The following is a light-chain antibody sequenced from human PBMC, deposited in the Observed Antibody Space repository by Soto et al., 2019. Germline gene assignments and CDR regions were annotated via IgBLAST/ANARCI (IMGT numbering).Light chain of an antibody. CDR1: QSVSSSY. V-gene: IGKV3-20*01. CDR3: QQYNNWHPIT. Sequence: EVVLTQSRGTLSLSPGDRATLSLRASQSVSSSYLAWYQQKPGQGPRLLIYGASSRATGTPDSFSGSGSGTDFTLTINRLEPEDFSVYYCQQYNNWHPITCGQGTRLEI. CDR2: GAS. J-gene: IGKJ5*01.